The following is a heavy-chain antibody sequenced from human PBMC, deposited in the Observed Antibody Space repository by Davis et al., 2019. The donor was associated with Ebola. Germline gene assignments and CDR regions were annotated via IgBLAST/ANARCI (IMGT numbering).Heavy chain of an antibody. V-gene: IGHV4-61*01. CDR2: ISRTGST. Sequence: GSLRLSCSVSGGSVNNGYYYWTWIRQPPGKGLEWIGYISRTGSTNYSPSLKSRVTISADTSKNQFSLKLTSVTAADTAVYFCVREGHDYGVNAYDYWGQGTLVTVSS. D-gene: IGHD4-23*01. J-gene: IGHJ4*02. CDR3: VREGHDYGVNAYDY. CDR1: GGSVNNGYYY.